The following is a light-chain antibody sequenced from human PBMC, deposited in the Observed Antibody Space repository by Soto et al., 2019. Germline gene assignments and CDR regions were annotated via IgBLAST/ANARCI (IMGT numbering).Light chain of an antibody. CDR1: SSDIGGYNF. Sequence: QSALTQPPSASGSPGQSVTISCTGTSSDIGGYNFVSWYQQHPGKVPKIIIYEVSKWPSGVPGRFSGSKSGNTASLTVSGLQTEDEADYYCSSYAGSNGLLFGGGTKLTVL. V-gene: IGLV2-8*01. CDR3: SSYAGSNGLL. CDR2: EVS. J-gene: IGLJ3*02.